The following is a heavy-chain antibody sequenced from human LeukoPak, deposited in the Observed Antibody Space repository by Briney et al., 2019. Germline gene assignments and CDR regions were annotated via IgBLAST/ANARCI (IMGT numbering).Heavy chain of an antibody. Sequence: GGSLRLSCAGSGFTFSSYAMNWVRQAPGKGLEWVAFISYDGSNKYYADSVKGRFTISRDNSKNTLYLQMNSLRAEDTAVYYCASQGGLLWFGELSGGMDVWGQGTTVTVSS. CDR1: GFTFSSYA. V-gene: IGHV3-30-3*01. D-gene: IGHD3-10*01. CDR2: ISYDGSNK. J-gene: IGHJ6*02. CDR3: ASQGGLLWFGELSGGMDV.